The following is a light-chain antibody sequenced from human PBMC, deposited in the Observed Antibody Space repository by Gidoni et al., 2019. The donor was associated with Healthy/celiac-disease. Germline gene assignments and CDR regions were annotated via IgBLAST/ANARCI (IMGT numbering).Light chain of an antibody. V-gene: IGLV1-44*01. CDR1: SSNIGSNT. CDR2: SNN. CDR3: AAWDDSLNGQVV. Sequence: QSVLTQPPSASGTPGQRVTIYCSGSSSNIGSNTVNWYQQLQGTAPKLLIYSNNQRPSGVPDRFSGSKSGTSASLAISGLQSEDEADYYCAAWDDSLNGQVVFGGGTKLTVL. J-gene: IGLJ2*01.